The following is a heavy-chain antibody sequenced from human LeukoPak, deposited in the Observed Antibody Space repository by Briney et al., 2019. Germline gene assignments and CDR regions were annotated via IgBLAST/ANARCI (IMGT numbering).Heavy chain of an antibody. CDR2: IVVGSGNT. V-gene: IGHV1-58*02. CDR1: GFTFTSSA. J-gene: IGHJ4*02. Sequence: SVKVSXKASGFTFTSSAMQWVRQARGQRLEWIGWIVVGSGNTNYAQKFQERVTITRDMPTSTAYMELSSLRSEDTAVYYCAAAPIVGATTSPDYWGQGTLVTVSS. D-gene: IGHD1-26*01. CDR3: AAAPIVGATTSPDY.